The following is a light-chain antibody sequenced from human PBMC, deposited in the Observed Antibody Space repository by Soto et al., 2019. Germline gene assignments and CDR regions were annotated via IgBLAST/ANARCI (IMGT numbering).Light chain of an antibody. CDR1: QIVSTTY. CDR3: QQYGTSPMYT. J-gene: IGKJ2*01. Sequence: EIVLTQSPGTLSLSPGERATLSCRASQIVSTTYLAWYQQKPGQAPRLLIYASSSRAPGIPDRFSGSGSGTDFTLTISRLEPEDFAVYYCQQYGTSPMYTFGQGTKLEI. V-gene: IGKV3-20*01. CDR2: ASS.